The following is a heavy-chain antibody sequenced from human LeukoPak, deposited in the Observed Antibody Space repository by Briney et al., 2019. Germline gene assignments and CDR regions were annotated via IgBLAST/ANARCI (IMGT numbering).Heavy chain of an antibody. J-gene: IGHJ6*02. CDR2: ISGSGGST. Sequence: GRSLRLSCAASGFTFTTYAMTWVRQAPGKGLEWVSGISGSGGSTYYADSVKGRFTISRDNSKNTLYLQMNSLRAEDTAVYYCAKDQDVDTAMVTYYYYYYGMDVWGQGTTVTVSS. D-gene: IGHD5-18*01. V-gene: IGHV3-23*01. CDR1: GFTFTTYA. CDR3: AKDQDVDTAMVTYYYYYYGMDV.